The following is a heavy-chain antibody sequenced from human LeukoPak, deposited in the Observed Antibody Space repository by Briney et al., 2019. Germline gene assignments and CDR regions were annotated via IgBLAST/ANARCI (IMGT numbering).Heavy chain of an antibody. Sequence: PSETLSLTCTVSGGSISSYYWSWIRQPPGKGLEWIGYIYYSGSTNYNPSLKSRVTISVDTSKNQFSLKLSSVTAADTARYYCARGGPGSAVAGTFDYWGQGSLVTVSS. J-gene: IGHJ4*02. CDR1: GGSISSYY. CDR3: ARGGPGSAVAGTFDY. CDR2: IYYSGST. D-gene: IGHD6-19*01. V-gene: IGHV4-59*01.